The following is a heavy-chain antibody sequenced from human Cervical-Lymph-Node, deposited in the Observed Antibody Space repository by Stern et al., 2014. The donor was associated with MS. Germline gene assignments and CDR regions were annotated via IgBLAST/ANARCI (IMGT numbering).Heavy chain of an antibody. Sequence: VQLVESGGGVVQPGRSLRLSCAASGFTFSSYGMHWVRQAPGKGLEWVAVISYDGSNKYYADSVKGRFTISRDNSKNTLYLQMNSLRAEDTAVYYCAKGRPEKYGMDVWGQGTTVTVSS. V-gene: IGHV3-30*18. CDR3: AKGRPEKYGMDV. J-gene: IGHJ6*02. D-gene: IGHD1-14*01. CDR2: ISYDGSNK. CDR1: GFTFSSYG.